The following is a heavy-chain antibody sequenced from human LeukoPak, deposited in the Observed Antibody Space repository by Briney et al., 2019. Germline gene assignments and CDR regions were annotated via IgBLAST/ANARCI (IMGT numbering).Heavy chain of an antibody. CDR3: AKGRGTEWFGELFSGMDV. D-gene: IGHD3-10*01. CDR2: ISYDGSNK. V-gene: IGHV3-30*18. Sequence: GRSLRLSCAASGFTFSSYGMHWVRQAPGKGLEWVAVISYDGSNKYYADSVKGRFTISRDNSKNTLYLQMNSLRAEDTAVYYCAKGRGTEWFGELFSGMDVWGQGTTVTVSS. CDR1: GFTFSSYG. J-gene: IGHJ6*02.